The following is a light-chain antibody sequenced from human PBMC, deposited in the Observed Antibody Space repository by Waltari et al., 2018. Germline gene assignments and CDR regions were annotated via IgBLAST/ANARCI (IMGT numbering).Light chain of an antibody. CDR2: DAS. Sequence: DIQMTQSPSSLSASVGDRVTITFQASQDISNYLNWYQQKPGKAPKLLIYDASNLETGVPSRFSGSGSGTDFTCTISSLQPEDIATYYCQQYDNLPPRVTFGPGTKVGIK. CDR3: QQYDNLPPRVT. V-gene: IGKV1-33*01. J-gene: IGKJ3*01. CDR1: QDISNY.